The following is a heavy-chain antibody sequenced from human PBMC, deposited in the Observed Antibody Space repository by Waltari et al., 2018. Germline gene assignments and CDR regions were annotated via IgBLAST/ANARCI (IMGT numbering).Heavy chain of an antibody. CDR1: GYTFTSYY. CDR3: ARDLARNGNYYDGMDV. J-gene: IGHJ6*02. Sequence: QVQLVQSGAEVKKPGASVKVSCKASGYTFTSYYMHWVRQAPGQGLEWMGTTNPSGGSTSYAEKVQGRVTMTREKATSTVYMELGSLRSEDTAVYYCARDLARNGNYYDGMDVWRQGTTVTVSS. D-gene: IGHD3-16*01. CDR2: TNPSGGST. V-gene: IGHV1-46*01.